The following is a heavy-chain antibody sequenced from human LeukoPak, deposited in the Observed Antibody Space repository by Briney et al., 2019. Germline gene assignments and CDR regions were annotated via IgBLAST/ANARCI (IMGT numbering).Heavy chain of an antibody. Sequence: GGSLRLSCAASGFTFSSYWMTWVRQAPGKGLEWVANIKRDGNEKNYVDSVKGRISISRDNAKNSLYLQMDSLRAEDTAVYYCAKEGAYPIITYDSWGQGALVTASS. CDR3: AKEGAYPIITYDS. V-gene: IGHV3-7*01. J-gene: IGHJ5*01. D-gene: IGHD3-10*01. CDR1: GFTFSSYW. CDR2: IKRDGNEK.